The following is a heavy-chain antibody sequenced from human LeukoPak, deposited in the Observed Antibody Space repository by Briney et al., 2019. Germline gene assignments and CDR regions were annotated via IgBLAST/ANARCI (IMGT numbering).Heavy chain of an antibody. CDR1: GYTFTSYY. V-gene: IGHV1-46*01. Sequence: ASVKVSCKASGYTFTSYYMHWVRQAPGQGLEWMGIINPSGGSTSYAQKFQGRVTMTRDTSTSTVYMELRSLRSEDAAVYYCARDYSRSIFYYWGQGTLVTVSS. CDR3: ARDYSRSIFYY. J-gene: IGHJ4*02. D-gene: IGHD3-3*02. CDR2: INPSGGST.